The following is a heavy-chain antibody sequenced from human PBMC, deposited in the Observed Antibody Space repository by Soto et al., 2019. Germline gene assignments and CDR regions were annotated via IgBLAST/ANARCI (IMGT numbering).Heavy chain of an antibody. J-gene: IGHJ4*02. Sequence: EVQLVESGGGLVQPGGSLRLSCAASGFTFSSYSMNWVRQAPGKGLEWVSYISSSSSTIYYADSVKGRFTISRDNARDSLYLQVHSLREEDTAVYYCARAEWGWAAEDYWGQGTLVSVSS. CDR2: ISSSSSTI. CDR3: ARAEWGWAAEDY. V-gene: IGHV3-48*02. D-gene: IGHD3-3*01. CDR1: GFTFSSYS.